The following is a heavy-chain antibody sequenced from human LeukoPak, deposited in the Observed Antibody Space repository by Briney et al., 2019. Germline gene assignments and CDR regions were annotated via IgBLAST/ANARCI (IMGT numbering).Heavy chain of an antibody. CDR2: INHSGST. D-gene: IGHD6-19*01. Sequence: SETLSLTCAVYGGSFSGYYWSWIRQPPRKGLEWIGEINHSGSTNYNPSLKSRVTISVDTSKNQFSLKLSSVTAADTAVYYCASIRVAGTYYYYMDVWGKGTTVTVSS. J-gene: IGHJ6*03. V-gene: IGHV4-34*01. CDR3: ASIRVAGTYYYYMDV. CDR1: GGSFSGYY.